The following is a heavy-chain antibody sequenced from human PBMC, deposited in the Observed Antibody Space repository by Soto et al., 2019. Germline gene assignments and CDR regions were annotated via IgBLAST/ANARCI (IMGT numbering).Heavy chain of an antibody. J-gene: IGHJ6*02. Sequence: SETLSLTCTVSGGSISSSSYYWGWIRQPPGKGLKWIGNVYYGGSTYYNPSLKSRVTISVETSKSQFSLKLSSVTAADTAVYYCSGGDYYHSSGYYFYYYTMDVWGQGTTDTVSS. CDR3: SGGDYYHSSGYYFYYYTMDV. V-gene: IGHV4-39*01. D-gene: IGHD3-22*01. CDR1: GGSISSSSYY. CDR2: VYYGGST.